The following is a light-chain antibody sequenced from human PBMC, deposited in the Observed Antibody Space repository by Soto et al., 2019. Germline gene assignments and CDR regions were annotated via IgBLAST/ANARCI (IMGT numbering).Light chain of an antibody. CDR1: QSISSW. Sequence: DSQMTQSPSTLSASVGDRVTITCRASQSISSWLAWYQQKPGKAPKLLIYKASSLESGVPSRFSGSGSGTEFTLTSSSLQPDDFARYYCQQYNSYAWTFGQGTKVEIK. CDR3: QQYNSYAWT. J-gene: IGKJ1*01. CDR2: KAS. V-gene: IGKV1-5*03.